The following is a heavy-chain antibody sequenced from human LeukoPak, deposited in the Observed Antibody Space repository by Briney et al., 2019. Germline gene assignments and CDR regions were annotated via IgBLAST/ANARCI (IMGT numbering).Heavy chain of an antibody. J-gene: IGHJ4*02. Sequence: SETLSLTCAVSGVSFSGYYWSWIRQPPGKGLEWIGEINHSGSTNYNPSLKSRVTISVDTSKNQFPLKLSSVTAADTAVYYCNLLKAGAAAQGIHFEYRGQGTLVTGSP. D-gene: IGHD6-13*01. CDR3: NLLKAGAAAQGIHFEY. CDR1: GVSFSGYY. CDR2: INHSGST. V-gene: IGHV4-34*01.